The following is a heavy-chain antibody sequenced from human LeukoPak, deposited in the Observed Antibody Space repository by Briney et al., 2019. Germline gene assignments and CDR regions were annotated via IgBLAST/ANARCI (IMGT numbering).Heavy chain of an antibody. Sequence: PGGSLRLSCAASGFTFSSYGMHWIRQPPGKGLEWIGYMYYSGSTNYNPSLKSRVTISVDTSKNQFSLKLSSVTAADTAVYYCASGASSPTDYWGQGTLVTVSS. CDR3: ASGASSPTDY. V-gene: IGHV4-59*01. CDR2: MYYSGST. CDR1: GFTFSSYG. D-gene: IGHD6-13*01. J-gene: IGHJ4*02.